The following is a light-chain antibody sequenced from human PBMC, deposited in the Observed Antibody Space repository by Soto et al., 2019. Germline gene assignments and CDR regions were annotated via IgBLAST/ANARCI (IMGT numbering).Light chain of an antibody. CDR3: SSYGGRNNFV. CDR2: EVS. J-gene: IGLJ1*01. Sequence: QSALTQPPSASGSPGQSVTISCTGTSSDVGGYSFVSWYQQHPGKAPKLMIYEVSEPPSGVPDRFSGSKSGNTASLTVSGLQAEDEADYYCSSYGGRNNFVFGTGTKLTVL. V-gene: IGLV2-8*01. CDR1: SSDVGGYSF.